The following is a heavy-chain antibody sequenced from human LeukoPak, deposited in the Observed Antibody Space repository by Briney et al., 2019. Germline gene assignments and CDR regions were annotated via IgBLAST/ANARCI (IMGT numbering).Heavy chain of an antibody. CDR3: AKQTSASPEYNWLDS. CDR1: GFTFSSYA. Sequence: GGSLRLSCAASGFTFSSYAMSWVRQAPGKGLEWVSSISGSTGSTYYADSVKGRSTISRDNSKNTLYLQMNSLRVDDTAVYYCAKQTSASPEYNWLDSWGQGTLVTVSS. V-gene: IGHV3-23*01. CDR2: ISGSTGST. D-gene: IGHD3-16*01. J-gene: IGHJ5*01.